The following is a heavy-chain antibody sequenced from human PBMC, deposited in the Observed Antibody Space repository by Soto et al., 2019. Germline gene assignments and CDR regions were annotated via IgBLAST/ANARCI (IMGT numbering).Heavy chain of an antibody. CDR2: ISSSSSYI. CDR1: GFTFSSYS. D-gene: IGHD3-16*02. CDR3: ARVSQSFIEYFQY. J-gene: IGHJ1*01. Sequence: PVGSLRLSCAASGFTFSSYSMNWVRQAPGKGLEWVSSISSSSSYIYYADSVKGRFTISRDNAKNSLYLQMNSLRAEDTAVYNCARVSQSFIEYFQYWGKGTLVTVSS. V-gene: IGHV3-21*01.